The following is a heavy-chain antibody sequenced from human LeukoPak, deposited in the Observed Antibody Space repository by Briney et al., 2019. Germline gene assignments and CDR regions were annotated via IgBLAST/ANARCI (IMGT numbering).Heavy chain of an antibody. CDR1: GFTFSSYW. D-gene: IGHD5-18*01. CDR3: AREDTAMVIFYYYYMDV. J-gene: IGHJ6*03. Sequence: GGSLRLSCAASGFTFSSYWMSWVRQAPGKGLEWVANIKQDGSEKYYVDSVKGRFTISRDNAKNSLYLQMNSLRAEDTAVYYCAREDTAMVIFYYYYMDVWGKGTTVTVSS. CDR2: IKQDGSEK. V-gene: IGHV3-7*01.